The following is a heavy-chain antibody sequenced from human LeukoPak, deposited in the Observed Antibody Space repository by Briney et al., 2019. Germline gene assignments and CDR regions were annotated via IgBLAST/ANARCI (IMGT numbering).Heavy chain of an antibody. CDR1: GGSFSDFF. V-gene: IGHV4-34*01. J-gene: IGHJ4*02. CDR3: ARGRFSPSYDVLTGSYRPTYYFDY. CDR2: INHSGDT. D-gene: IGHD3-9*01. Sequence: SDTLSLTCAVYGGSFSDFFWTWVRQPPGKGLEWIGEINHSGDTKYNPSLKSRVTTSVDTSNNQLSLNLISVTAADTAVYYCARGRFSPSYDVLTGSYRPTYYFDYWGQGTLVTVSS.